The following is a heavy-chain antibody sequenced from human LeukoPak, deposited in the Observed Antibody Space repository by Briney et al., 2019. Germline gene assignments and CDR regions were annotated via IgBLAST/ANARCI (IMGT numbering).Heavy chain of an antibody. D-gene: IGHD3-10*01. CDR2: ISSDGYRT. CDR3: AKGLGTGSVLARPLHY. J-gene: IGHJ4*02. V-gene: IGHV3-30*18. CDR1: GFPFSTYD. Sequence: GRSLRLSCAASGFPFSTYDMHWVRQAPVKGLQWVAVISSDGYRTDYPDSVRGRFTISRDNFKNTVDLQMISVTAEDTAMYFCAKGLGTGSVLARPLHYWGQGTLVTVSS.